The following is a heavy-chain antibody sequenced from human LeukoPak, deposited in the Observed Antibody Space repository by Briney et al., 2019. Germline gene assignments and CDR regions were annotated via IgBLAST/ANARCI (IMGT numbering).Heavy chain of an antibody. CDR1: RFTFDDYA. D-gene: IGHD6-13*01. Sequence: PGRSLRLSRAASRFTFDDYAMHWVRQAPGKGLEWGSGISWHSGSIGYADSVKGRFTISRDNAKNSLYLQMNSLRAEDTAVYYCAKEIAAAGKSGFDYWGQGTLVTVSS. V-gene: IGHV3-9*01. J-gene: IGHJ4*02. CDR3: AKEIAAAGKSGFDY. CDR2: ISWHSGSI.